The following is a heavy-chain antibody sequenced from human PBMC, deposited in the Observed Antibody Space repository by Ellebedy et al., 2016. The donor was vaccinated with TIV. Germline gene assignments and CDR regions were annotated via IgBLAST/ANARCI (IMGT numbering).Heavy chain of an antibody. D-gene: IGHD5-18*01. CDR3: ARAGRRVDTVMVGY. CDR2: ISGSGGST. Sequence: GGSLRLSCAASGFTFSSYAMSWVRQAPGKGLEWVSAISGSGGSTYYADSVKGRFTISRDNSKNTLYLQMNSLRAEDTAVYYCARAGRRVDTVMVGYWGQGTLVTVSS. J-gene: IGHJ4*02. CDR1: GFTFSSYA. V-gene: IGHV3-23*01.